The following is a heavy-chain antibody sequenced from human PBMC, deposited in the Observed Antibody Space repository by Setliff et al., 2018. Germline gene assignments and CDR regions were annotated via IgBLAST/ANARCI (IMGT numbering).Heavy chain of an antibody. CDR3: AGTYYNFWSALDYYYGMDV. V-gene: IGHV1-46*01. CDR2: INPSGGST. J-gene: IGHJ6*02. D-gene: IGHD3-3*01. Sequence: ASVKVSCKASGYTFTSYYMHWVRQAPGQGLEWMGIINPSGGSTSYAQKFQGRVTMTRDTSTSTVYMELSSLRSEDTAVYYCAGTYYNFWSALDYYYGMDVWGQGTTVTVSS. CDR1: GYTFTSYY.